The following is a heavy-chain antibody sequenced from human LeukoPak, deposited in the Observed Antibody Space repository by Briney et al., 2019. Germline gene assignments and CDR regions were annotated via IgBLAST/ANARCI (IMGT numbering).Heavy chain of an antibody. CDR1: GGSISSYY. D-gene: IGHD1-26*01. CDR3: ARDPRGSYYLDY. Sequence: SETLSLTCTVSGGSISSYYWSWIRQPPGKGLGWVGYIYYSGRTNYHPSLKSRVTISVDTSKNQFSLKLSSVTAADTAVYYCARDPRGSYYLDYWGQGTLVTVSS. V-gene: IGHV4-59*01. J-gene: IGHJ4*02. CDR2: IYYSGRT.